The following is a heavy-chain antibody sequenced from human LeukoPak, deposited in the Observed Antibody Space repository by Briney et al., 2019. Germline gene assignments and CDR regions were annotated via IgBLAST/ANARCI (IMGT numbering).Heavy chain of an antibody. CDR1: GFTLSTNA. V-gene: IGHV3-23*01. CDR3: AKDVGKWESLHFFDY. CDR2: ISGSGAST. J-gene: IGHJ4*02. Sequence: HPGGSLRLSCLTSGFTLSTNAMSWVRQAPGKGLEWLSGISGSGASTYYADSVKGRFTISRDDSRNTLYLQMTSLRGDDTAVYYCAKDVGKWESLHFFDYWGQGTLVTVSS. D-gene: IGHD1-26*01.